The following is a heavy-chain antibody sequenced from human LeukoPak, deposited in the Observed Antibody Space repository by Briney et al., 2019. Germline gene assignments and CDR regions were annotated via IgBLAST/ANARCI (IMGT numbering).Heavy chain of an antibody. CDR1: GYTFTSYA. CDR2: INAGNGNT. D-gene: IGHD3-9*01. V-gene: IGHV1-3*03. J-gene: IGHJ6*03. Sequence: GASVKVSCKASGYTFTSYAMHWVRQAPGQRLEWMGWINAGNGNTKYSQEFQGRVTITRDTSASTAYMELSSLRSEDMAVYYCARGMILTGYYVYYYYYMDVWGKGTTVTVSS. CDR3: ARGMILTGYYVYYYYYMDV.